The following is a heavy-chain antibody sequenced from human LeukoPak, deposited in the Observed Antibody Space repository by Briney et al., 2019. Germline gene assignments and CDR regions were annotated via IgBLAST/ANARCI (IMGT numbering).Heavy chain of an antibody. Sequence: PGGSLRLSCAASGFTVSSNYMSWVRQVSGKGLEWVSIIYGDGSTYYADSLKGRFTISRDNSKNTLYLQMNSLRAEDAAVYYCARTTVTPGSYDALDIWGQGTMVTVSS. D-gene: IGHD4-17*01. J-gene: IGHJ3*02. V-gene: IGHV3-53*01. CDR2: IYGDGST. CDR1: GFTVSSNY. CDR3: ARTTVTPGSYDALDI.